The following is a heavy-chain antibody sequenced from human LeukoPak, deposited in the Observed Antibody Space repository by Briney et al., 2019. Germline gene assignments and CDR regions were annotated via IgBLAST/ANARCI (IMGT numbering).Heavy chain of an antibody. D-gene: IGHD3-22*01. J-gene: IGHJ4*02. Sequence: GGSLRLSCAASGFTFSSYAMSWVRQAPGKGLEWVSAISGSGGSTYYADSVKGRFTISRDNSKNTPYLQMNSLRAEDTAVYYCASTTYYYDSSGYSFDYWGQGTLVTVSS. V-gene: IGHV3-23*01. CDR3: ASTTYYYDSSGYSFDY. CDR2: ISGSGGST. CDR1: GFTFSSYA.